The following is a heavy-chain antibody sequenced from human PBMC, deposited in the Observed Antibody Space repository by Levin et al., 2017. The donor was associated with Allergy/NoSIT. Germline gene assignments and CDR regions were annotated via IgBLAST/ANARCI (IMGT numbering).Heavy chain of an antibody. CDR2: ISGSGGST. CDR3: AKDRITMSDY. Sequence: GESLKISCAASGFTFSSYVMTWVRQGPGKGLEWVSTISGSGGSTYYADSVKGRFTISRDNSKDTLYPQMNSLRAEDTAVYYCAKDRITMSDYWGQGTLVTVSS. CDR1: GFTFSSYV. J-gene: IGHJ4*02. D-gene: IGHD3-22*01. V-gene: IGHV3-23*01.